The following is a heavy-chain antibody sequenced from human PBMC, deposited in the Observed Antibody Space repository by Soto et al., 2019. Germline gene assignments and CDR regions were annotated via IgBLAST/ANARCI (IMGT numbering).Heavy chain of an antibody. CDR2: IVPVFGRP. V-gene: IGHV1-69*13. D-gene: IGHD5-12*01. J-gene: IGHJ4*02. Sequence: SVKVSCKASGGSFSNFGISWVRQAPGQGLEWMGGIVPVFGRPNYAQRFRGRLTITAGESTSTGYMELISLRSDDTAVYYCAREGSGYNFWGQGTQVTVSS. CDR1: GGSFSNFG. CDR3: AREGSGYNF.